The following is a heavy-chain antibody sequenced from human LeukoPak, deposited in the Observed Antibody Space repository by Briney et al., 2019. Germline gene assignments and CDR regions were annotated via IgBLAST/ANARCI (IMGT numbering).Heavy chain of an antibody. CDR1: GYTFTSYG. D-gene: IGHD4-17*01. V-gene: IGHV1-18*01. J-gene: IGHJ1*01. CDR2: ISAYNGNT. CDR3: ARGEGTTRTEYFQR. Sequence: ASVKVSCKVSGYTFTSYGISWVRQAPGQGLEWMGWISAYNGNTNYAQKIQGRVTITTDTSTSTAYMELRSLRSDDTAVYYCARGEGTTRTEYFQRWGQGTLVTVSS.